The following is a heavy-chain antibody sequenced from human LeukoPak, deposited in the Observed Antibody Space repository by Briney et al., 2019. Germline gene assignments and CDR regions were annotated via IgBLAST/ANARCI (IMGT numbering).Heavy chain of an antibody. J-gene: IGHJ4*02. D-gene: IGHD1-14*01. V-gene: IGHV3-30*18. CDR1: GFTFSSYG. CDR2: ISYDGSNK. Sequence: GGSLRLSCAASGFTFSSYGMHWVRQAPGKGLEWVAVISYDGSNKYYADSVKGRFTISRDNSKNTLYLQMNSLRAEDTAGYYCAKAGPGGAFDYWGQGTLVTVSS. CDR3: AKAGPGGAFDY.